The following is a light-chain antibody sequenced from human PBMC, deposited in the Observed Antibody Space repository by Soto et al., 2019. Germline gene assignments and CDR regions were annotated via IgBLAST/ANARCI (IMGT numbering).Light chain of an antibody. CDR2: EVT. V-gene: IGLV2-8*01. J-gene: IGLJ2*01. CDR1: SSDVGRYNY. Sequence: QSALTQPPSASGSPGQSVTISCTGTSSDVGRYNYVTWFQQHPGKAPKVMIYEVTNRPSGVPDRFSGSKSGNTASLTVSGLQAEDEADYYCCAYVGRDNIFGGGTKLTVL. CDR3: CAYVGRDNI.